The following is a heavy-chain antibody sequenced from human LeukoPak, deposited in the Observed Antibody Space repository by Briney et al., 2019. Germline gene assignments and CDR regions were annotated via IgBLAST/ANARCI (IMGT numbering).Heavy chain of an antibody. D-gene: IGHD5-12*01. V-gene: IGHV3-21*01. CDR3: ASGYSGYDSGDY. J-gene: IGHJ4*02. CDR1: GFTFSSYS. CDR2: ISSSSSYI. Sequence: GGSLRLSCAASGFTFSSYSMNWVRQAPGKGLEWVSSISSSSSYIYYADSVKGRFTISRDNAKNSLYLQMNSLRAENTAVYYCASGYSGYDSGDYWGQGTLVTVSS.